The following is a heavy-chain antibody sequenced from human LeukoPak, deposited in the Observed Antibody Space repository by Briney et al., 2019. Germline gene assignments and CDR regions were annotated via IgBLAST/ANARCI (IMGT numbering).Heavy chain of an antibody. CDR1: GFTFDDYA. CDR2: ISWNSGSK. J-gene: IGHJ4*02. V-gene: IGHV3-9*03. Sequence: GGSLRLSCAASGFTFDDYAMHWVRQAPGKGLEWVSGISWNSGSKGYADSVKGRFTISRDNAKNSLYLQMNSLRAEDMALYYCAKDSGDDYFDYWGQGTLVTVSS. D-gene: IGHD3-10*01. CDR3: AKDSGDDYFDY.